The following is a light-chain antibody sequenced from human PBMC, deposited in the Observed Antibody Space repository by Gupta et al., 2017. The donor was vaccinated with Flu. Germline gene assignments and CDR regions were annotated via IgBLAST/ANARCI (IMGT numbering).Light chain of an antibody. CDR1: QSVSNF. CDR2: DAS. V-gene: IGKV3-11*01. CDR3: QHVSNWSRIT. J-gene: IGKJ4*01. Sequence: EIVLTQSPATLSLSPGERATLSCRASQSVSNFLAWYQQKPGQAPRLLIYDASNRATGNPASFTGSRYGTDFTLTISSREPEHFAVYYCQHVSNWSRITFSGGTKVETK.